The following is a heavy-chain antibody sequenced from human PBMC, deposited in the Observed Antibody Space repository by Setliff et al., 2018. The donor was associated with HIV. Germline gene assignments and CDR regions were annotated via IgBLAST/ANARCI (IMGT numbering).Heavy chain of an antibody. Sequence: SETLSLTCAVSGYSITTGYQWGWIRQSPGKGPEWIGSIHHSGTTYYNPSLRSRATLLVDTSKNQFSLKMISLSAADTATYYCAHRLSYYDPSGYYSYYFDYWGQGTLVTVSS. CDR2: IHHSGTT. J-gene: IGHJ4*02. V-gene: IGHV4-38-2*01. D-gene: IGHD3-22*01. CDR3: AHRLSYYDPSGYYSYYFDY. CDR1: GYSITTGYQ.